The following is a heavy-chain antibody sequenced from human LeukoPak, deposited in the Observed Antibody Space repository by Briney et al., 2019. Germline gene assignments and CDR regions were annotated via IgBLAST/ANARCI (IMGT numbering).Heavy chain of an antibody. CDR2: INPYNDNT. J-gene: IGHJ4*02. V-gene: IGHV1-18*01. D-gene: IGHD2-8*01. Sequence: ASVKVSCKAGGYTFTNYGITWVRQAPGQGLEWMGWINPYNDNTNYAQNLQGRVTMTTDTSTSTAYMDLRSLKSGDTAVYYCARVGFCATGVCYSDSGGFDYWGQGTLVTVSS. CDR3: ARVGFCATGVCYSDSGGFDY. CDR1: GYTFTNYG.